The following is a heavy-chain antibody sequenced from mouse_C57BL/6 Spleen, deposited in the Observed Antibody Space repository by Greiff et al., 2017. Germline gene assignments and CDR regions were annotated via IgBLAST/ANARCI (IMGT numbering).Heavy chain of an antibody. V-gene: IGHV1-53*01. Sequence: QVQLQQPGTELVKPGASVKLSCKASGYTFTSYWMHWVKQRPGQGLEWIGNINPSNGGTNYNEKFKSKATLTVDKSSSTAYMQLSSLTSEDSAVYYCARGHRHGYQYYYAMDYWGQGTSVTVSS. CDR3: ARGHRHGYQYYYAMDY. J-gene: IGHJ4*01. CDR2: INPSNGGT. CDR1: GYTFTSYW. D-gene: IGHD2-2*01.